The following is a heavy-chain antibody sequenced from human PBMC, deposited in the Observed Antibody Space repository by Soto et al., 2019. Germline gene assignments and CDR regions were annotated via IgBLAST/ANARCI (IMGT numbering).Heavy chain of an antibody. CDR3: ARYVYVGSRTSFDY. V-gene: IGHV3-7*05. D-gene: IGHD2-8*01. J-gene: IGHJ4*02. Sequence: EVQLVESGGGLVQPGGSLRLSCAASGFTFSSYWMTWVRQAPEKGLEWVANIKQDGSEKYYVDSVKGRFTISRDNAKNALYLQMNRLRAEDTAVYYCARYVYVGSRTSFDYWGQGTLVTVSS. CDR2: IKQDGSEK. CDR1: GFTFSSYW.